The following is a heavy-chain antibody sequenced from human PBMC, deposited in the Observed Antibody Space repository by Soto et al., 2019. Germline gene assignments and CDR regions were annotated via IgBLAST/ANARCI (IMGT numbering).Heavy chain of an antibody. CDR3: ARVPIYDRSGYCEY. V-gene: IGHV4-30-4*01. D-gene: IGHD3-22*01. CDR2: IYYSGST. J-gene: IGHJ4*02. CDR1: GGSISSGDYY. Sequence: QVQLQESGPGLVKPSQTLSLTCTVSGGSISSGDYYWSWIRQPPGKGLEWIGYIYYSGSTYYNPSLKSRVTISVDTSKNQFSLKVSSVTAADTAGYYCARVPIYDRSGYCEYWGQGTLVTVSS.